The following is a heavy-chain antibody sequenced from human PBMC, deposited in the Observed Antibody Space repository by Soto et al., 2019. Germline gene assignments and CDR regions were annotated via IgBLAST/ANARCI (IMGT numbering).Heavy chain of an antibody. V-gene: IGHV3-33*01. Sequence: PGGSLRLSCAASGFTFSSYGMHWVRQAPGKGLEWVAVIWYDGSNKYYADYVKGRFTISRDNSKNTLYLQMNSLRAEDTAVYYCARGGAIFGVVTLAGYYFDYWGQGTLVTVSS. D-gene: IGHD3-3*01. CDR3: ARGGAIFGVVTLAGYYFDY. J-gene: IGHJ4*02. CDR1: GFTFSSYG. CDR2: IWYDGSNK.